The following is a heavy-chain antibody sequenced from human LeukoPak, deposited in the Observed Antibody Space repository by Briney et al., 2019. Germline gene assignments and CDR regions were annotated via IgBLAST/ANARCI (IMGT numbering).Heavy chain of an antibody. CDR2: ITPILGIA. CDR3: AIGLHDFETGRDRYFDY. D-gene: IGHD3-10*01. J-gene: IGHJ4*02. V-gene: IGHV1-69*04. CDR1: GGTFSSYA. Sequence: GSSVKVSCKASGGTFSSYAISWVRQAPGQGLEWMGRITPILGIANYAQKFQGRVTITADKSTSTAYMELSSLRSEDTAVYYCAIGLHDFETGRDRYFDYWGQGTLVTVSS.